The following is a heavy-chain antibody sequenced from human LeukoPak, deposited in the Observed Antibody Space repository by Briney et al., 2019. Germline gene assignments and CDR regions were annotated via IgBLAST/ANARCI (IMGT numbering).Heavy chain of an antibody. Sequence: GGSLRLSCAASGFTFSSYAMHWVRQAPGKGLEWVAVISYDGSDKYYADSVKGRFTISRDNSKNTLYLQMNSLRAEDTAVYYCARDKSITMIVVVTVYYYYGMDVWGQGTTVTVSS. CDR2: ISYDGSDK. V-gene: IGHV3-30-3*01. CDR1: GFTFSSYA. CDR3: ARDKSITMIVVVTVYYYYGMDV. J-gene: IGHJ6*02. D-gene: IGHD3-22*01.